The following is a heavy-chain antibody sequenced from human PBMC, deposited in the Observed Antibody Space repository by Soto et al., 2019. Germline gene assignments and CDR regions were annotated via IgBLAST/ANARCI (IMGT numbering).Heavy chain of an antibody. CDR3: ARDRGRVLQNSYGMDV. Sequence: ASVKVSCKASGYTFTSYAMHWVRQAPGQRLEWMGWINAGNGNTKYSQKFQGRVTITRDTSASTAYMELSSLRSEDTAVYYCARDRGRVLQNSYGMDVWGQGTTVTVS. CDR1: GYTFTSYA. CDR2: INAGNGNT. D-gene: IGHD3-10*01. V-gene: IGHV1-3*01. J-gene: IGHJ6*02.